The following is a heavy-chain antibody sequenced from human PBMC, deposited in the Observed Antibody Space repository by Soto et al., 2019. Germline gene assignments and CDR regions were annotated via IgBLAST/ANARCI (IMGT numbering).Heavy chain of an antibody. V-gene: IGHV1-18*01. CDR2: ISAYNGNT. D-gene: IGHD3-3*01. Sequence: QVQLVQSGAEVKKPGASVKVSCKASGYTFTSYGLRCVRQAPGQGLECMGWISAYNGNTNYAQKLQGRVTMTTDTSTSTAYMELRSLRSDDTAVYYCARDRGQGRFLEWLATWDYWGQGTLVTVSS. CDR3: ARDRGQGRFLEWLATWDY. CDR1: GYTFTSYG. J-gene: IGHJ4*02.